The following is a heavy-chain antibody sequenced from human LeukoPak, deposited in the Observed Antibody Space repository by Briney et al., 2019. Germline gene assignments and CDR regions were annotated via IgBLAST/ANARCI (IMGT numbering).Heavy chain of an antibody. J-gene: IGHJ4*02. CDR1: GYTFTGYY. CDR3: ARSPHILTGENFDY. CDR2: INPTSGGT. Sequence: ASVKVSRKASGYTFTGYYMHWVRQAPGQGLEWMGWINPTSGGTNYAQKFQDRVTMTRDTSISTAYMELSRLRSDDTAVYYCARSPHILTGENFDYWGQGTLVTVSS. V-gene: IGHV1-2*02. D-gene: IGHD3-9*01.